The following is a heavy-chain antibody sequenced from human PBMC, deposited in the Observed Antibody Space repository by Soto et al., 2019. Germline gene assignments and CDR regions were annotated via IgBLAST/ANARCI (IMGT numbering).Heavy chain of an antibody. V-gene: IGHV6-1*01. J-gene: IGHJ6*02. D-gene: IGHD6-6*01. Sequence: PSQTLSLTCAISGDSVSSNSAAWNWIRQSPSRGLEWLGRTYYRSKWYNDYTVSVKSRITINPDTSKNQFSLHLNSVTPDDTAVYYCARAKEYSSSSGMDVWGQGTTVTVSS. CDR1: GDSVSSNSAA. CDR3: ARAKEYSSSSGMDV. CDR2: TYYRSKWYN.